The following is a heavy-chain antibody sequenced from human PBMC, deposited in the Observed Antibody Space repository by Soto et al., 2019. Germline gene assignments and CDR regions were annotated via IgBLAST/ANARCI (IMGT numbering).Heavy chain of an antibody. CDR2: IYHSGST. CDR3: ARAWASNYVYGY. CDR1: GGSISGSNW. D-gene: IGHD4-4*01. J-gene: IGHJ4*02. V-gene: IGHV4-4*02. Sequence: SETLSLTCAVYGGSISGSNWWSCVRQPPGKGLEWIGEIYHSGSTNYNPSLKSRVTISVDKSKNQFSLKLSSVTAADTAVYYCARAWASNYVYGYWGQGTLVTVSS.